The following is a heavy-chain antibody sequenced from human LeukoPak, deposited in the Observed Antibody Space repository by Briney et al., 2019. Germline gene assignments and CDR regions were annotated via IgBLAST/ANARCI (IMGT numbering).Heavy chain of an antibody. D-gene: IGHD1-26*01. J-gene: IGHJ4*02. CDR2: IYPGDSDT. CDR3: ARIVGGTYVDY. CDR1: GYTFISHW. Sequence: GESLKISCKGSGYTFISHWIGWVRQMPGKGLEWMGIIYPGDSDTRYSPSFQGQVTISVDNSISTAYLRWSSLKASDTAMFYCARIVGGTYVDYWGQGTLVTVSS. V-gene: IGHV5-51*01.